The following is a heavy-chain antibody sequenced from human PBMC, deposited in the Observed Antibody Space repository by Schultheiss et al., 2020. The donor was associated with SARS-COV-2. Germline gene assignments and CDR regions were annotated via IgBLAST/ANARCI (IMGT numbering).Heavy chain of an antibody. Sequence: GGSLRLSCAASGFTFSSYGMHWVRQAPGKGLEWVAVISYDGSNKYYADSVKGRFTISRDNSKNTLYLQMNSLKTEYTAVYYCARDPAYYDILTGYLVTPSGYYYYGMDVLGQGTTFTVSS. J-gene: IGHJ6*02. CDR2: ISYDGSNK. CDR1: GFTFSSYG. CDR3: ARDPAYYDILTGYLVTPSGYYYYGMDV. D-gene: IGHD3-9*01. V-gene: IGHV3-33*05.